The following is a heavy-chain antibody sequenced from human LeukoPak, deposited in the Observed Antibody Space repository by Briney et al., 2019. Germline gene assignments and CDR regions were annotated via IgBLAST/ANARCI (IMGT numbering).Heavy chain of an antibody. CDR1: GFTFSSYW. V-gene: IGHV3-30*03. D-gene: IGHD2-21*02. CDR2: ISYDGSNN. J-gene: IGHJ3*02. CDR3: ARDLWAYCGGDCSTGAFDI. Sequence: PGGSLRLSCAASGFTFSSYWMHWVRQAPGKGLVWVAVISYDGSNNYYADSVKGRFTISRDNSKNTLYLQMNSLRAEDTAVYYCARDLWAYCGGDCSTGAFDIWGQGTMVTVSS.